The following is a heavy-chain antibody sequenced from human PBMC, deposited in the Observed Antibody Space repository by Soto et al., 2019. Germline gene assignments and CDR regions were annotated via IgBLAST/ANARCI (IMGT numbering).Heavy chain of an antibody. V-gene: IGHV1-18*01. CDR1: GYTFTSYG. D-gene: IGHD6-13*01. CDR2: ISAYNGNT. CDR3: ARGIAAAGPPGYYYGMDV. J-gene: IGHJ6*02. Sequence: ASVKVSCKASGYTFTSYGISWVRQAPGQGLEWMGWISAYNGNTNYAQKLQGRVTMTTETSTSTAYMELRSLRSDDTAVYYCARGIAAAGPPGYYYGMDVWGQGTTVTVSS.